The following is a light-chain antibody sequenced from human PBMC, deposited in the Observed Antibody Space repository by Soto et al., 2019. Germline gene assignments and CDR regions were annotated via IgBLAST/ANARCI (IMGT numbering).Light chain of an antibody. CDR3: SSWDDSLDGWV. Sequence: QSALTQSPSASGTPGQRVTISCSGSTSNIGGNTVNWYRQVPGTAPKLLIHNNDQRNSGVRDRISVSKSGTSASLSISSLQSEDGAESYCSSWDDSLDGWVFGGGTKLTVL. J-gene: IGLJ3*02. V-gene: IGLV1-44*01. CDR1: TSNIGGNT. CDR2: NND.